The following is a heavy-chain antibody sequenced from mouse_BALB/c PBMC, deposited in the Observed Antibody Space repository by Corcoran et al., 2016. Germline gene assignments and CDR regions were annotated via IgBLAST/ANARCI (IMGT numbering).Heavy chain of an antibody. CDR3: ALVSSYYAMDY. D-gene: IGHD6-2*01. CDR1: GYSFTGYY. V-gene: IGHV1-26*01. Sequence: EVQLQQSGPELVKPGASVKISCKASGYSFTGYYMHWVKHSHVKSLEWIGRINPYNGATSYNQNFKDKASLTVDKSSSTAYMELHSLTSEDSAVYYCALVSSYYAMDYWGQGTSVTVSS. CDR2: INPYNGAT. J-gene: IGHJ4*01.